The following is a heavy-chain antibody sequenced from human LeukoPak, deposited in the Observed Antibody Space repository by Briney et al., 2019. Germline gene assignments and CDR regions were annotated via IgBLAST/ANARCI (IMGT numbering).Heavy chain of an antibody. J-gene: IGHJ4*02. Sequence: SETLSLTCTVSGGSISSSSYYWGWIRQPPGKGLEWIGSIYYSGSTNYNPSLKSRVTMSVDTSKNQFSLKLSSVTAADTAVYYCARDSYYDSSGYFDYWGQGTLVTVSS. CDR3: ARDSYYDSSGYFDY. CDR2: IYYSGST. CDR1: GGSISSSSYY. V-gene: IGHV4-39*07. D-gene: IGHD3-22*01.